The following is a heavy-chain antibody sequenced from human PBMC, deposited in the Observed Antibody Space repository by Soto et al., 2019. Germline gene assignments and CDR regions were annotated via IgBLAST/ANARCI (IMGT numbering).Heavy chain of an antibody. Sequence: SETLSLTCIVSGGTISSWYWSWIRQPPGKGLEWIGYIYYSGSTNCNPSLKSRVTISVDTSKNQFSLKLSSVTAADTAVYYCARRYGSAIDYWGQGTLVTVSS. J-gene: IGHJ4*02. CDR1: GGTISSWY. V-gene: IGHV4-59*08. CDR3: ARRYGSAIDY. CDR2: IYYSGST. D-gene: IGHD1-26*01.